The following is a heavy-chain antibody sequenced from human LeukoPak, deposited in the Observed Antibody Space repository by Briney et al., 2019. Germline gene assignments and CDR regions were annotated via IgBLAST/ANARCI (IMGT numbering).Heavy chain of an antibody. CDR2: INPSGGST. V-gene: IGHV1-46*01. CDR1: GYTFTSYY. D-gene: IGHD6-19*01. J-gene: IGHJ4*02. CDR3: ARDLGVAVAGYGFDY. Sequence: PVASVKVSCKASGYTFTSYYMHWVRQAPGQGLEWMGIINPSGGSTSYAQKFQGRVTMTRDMSTSTVYMELSSLRSEDTAVYYCARDLGVAVAGYGFDYWGQGTLVTVSS.